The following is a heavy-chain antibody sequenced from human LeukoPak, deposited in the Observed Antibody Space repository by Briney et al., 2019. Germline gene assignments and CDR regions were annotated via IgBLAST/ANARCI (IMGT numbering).Heavy chain of an antibody. CDR1: GFTFNNAW. J-gene: IGHJ3*02. Sequence: GGSVRLSCAASGFTFNNAWMHWVRQAPGRGLVWVGRITAKTDGGTTDYAAPVKGRFTISRDDSKNTLYVQMNSLKTEDTAVYYCTTVCLDYSSIWGQGTMVTVSS. D-gene: IGHD5-12*01. CDR2: ITAKTDGGTT. CDR3: TTVCLDYSSI. V-gene: IGHV3-15*01.